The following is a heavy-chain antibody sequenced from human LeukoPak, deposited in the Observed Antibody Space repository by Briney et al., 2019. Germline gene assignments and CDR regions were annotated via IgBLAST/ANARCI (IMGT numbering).Heavy chain of an antibody. CDR2: ISWNGGNI. D-gene: IGHD6-13*01. J-gene: IGHJ5*02. Sequence: GGSLRLSCVASGLKFDDYAMHWVRQGLGKGLEWVSGISWNGGNIDYADSVKGRFTISRDNGKNSLYLQLNSLRPEDTAFYYCAKGPAVAGLSWFDPWGQGTLVTVSA. CDR1: GLKFDDYA. V-gene: IGHV3-9*01. CDR3: AKGPAVAGLSWFDP.